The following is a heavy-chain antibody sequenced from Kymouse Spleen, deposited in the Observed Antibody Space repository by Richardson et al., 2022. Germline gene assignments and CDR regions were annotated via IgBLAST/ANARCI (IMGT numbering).Heavy chain of an antibody. CDR1: GFTFDDYA. V-gene: IGHV3-9*01. CDR2: ISWNSGSI. J-gene: IGHJ6*02. CDR3: AKDYYGSGSYLPYYYYYYGMDV. D-gene: IGHD3-10*01. Sequence: EVQLVESGGGLVQPGRSLRLSCAASGFTFDDYAMHWVRQAPGKGLEWVSGISWNSGSIGYADSVKGRFTISRDNAKNSLYLQMNSLRAEDTALYYCAKDYYGSGSYLPYYYYYYGMDVWGQGTTVTVSS.